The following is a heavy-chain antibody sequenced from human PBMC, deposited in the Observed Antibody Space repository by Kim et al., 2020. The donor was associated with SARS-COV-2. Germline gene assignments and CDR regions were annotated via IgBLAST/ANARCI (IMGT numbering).Heavy chain of an antibody. CDR2: ISVYNGNT. CDR3: AGGVVVVPAATYYYYGMDV. D-gene: IGHD2-2*01. CDR1: GYTFTSYG. Sequence: ASVKVSCKASGYTFTSYGISWVRQAPGQGLECMGWISVYNGNTNYAQKLQGRVTMTTDTSTSTAYMELRSLRSDDTAVYYCAGGVVVVPAATYYYYGMDVWGQGTTVTVSS. V-gene: IGHV1-18*01. J-gene: IGHJ6*02.